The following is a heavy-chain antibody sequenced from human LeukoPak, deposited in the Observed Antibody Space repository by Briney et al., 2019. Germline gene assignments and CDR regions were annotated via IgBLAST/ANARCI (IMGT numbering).Heavy chain of an antibody. V-gene: IGHV3-23*01. CDR3: AKDPEGRSGRAAAKVDY. D-gene: IGHD6-13*01. CDR2: ISGSGGST. CDR1: GFTFSSYA. J-gene: IGHJ4*02. Sequence: GGSLRLSCAASGFTFSSYAMGWVRQAPGKGLEWVSAISGSGGSTYYADSVKGRLTISRDNSKNTLYLQMNSLRAEDTAVYYCAKDPEGRSGRAAAKVDYWGQGTLVTVSS.